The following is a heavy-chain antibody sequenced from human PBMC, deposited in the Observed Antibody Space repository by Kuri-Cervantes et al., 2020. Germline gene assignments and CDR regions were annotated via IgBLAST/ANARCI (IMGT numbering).Heavy chain of an antibody. D-gene: IGHD4/OR15-4a*01. CDR1: GYSFTSYW. V-gene: IGHV5-51*01. J-gene: IGHJ3*02. Sequence: GGSLRLSCKGSGYSFTSYWIGWVRQMPGKCLEWMGIIYPGDSDTRYSPSFQGQVTISADKSISTAYLQWSSLKASDTAMYYCARGEGGAIIAFDIWGQGTMVTVSS. CDR3: ARGEGGAIIAFDI. CDR2: IYPGDSDT.